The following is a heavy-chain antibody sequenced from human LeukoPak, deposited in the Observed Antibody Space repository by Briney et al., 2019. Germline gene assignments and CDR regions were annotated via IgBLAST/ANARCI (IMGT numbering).Heavy chain of an antibody. D-gene: IGHD1/OR15-1a*01. V-gene: IGHV4-39*01. CDR1: GGSISSGDCD. J-gene: IGHJ4*02. Sequence: PSETLSLTCSVSGGSISSGDCDWGWIRQPPGKGLEWIGTIYSSGSTYYNPSLTSRVSMSVDMSKNQFSLKLRSVTAADTAVYYCAGFRYNGNNACWGLGTQVAVSS. CDR2: IYSSGST. CDR3: AGFRYNGNNAC.